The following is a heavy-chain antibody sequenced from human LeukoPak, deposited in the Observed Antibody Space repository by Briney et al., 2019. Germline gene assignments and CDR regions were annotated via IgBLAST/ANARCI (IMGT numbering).Heavy chain of an antibody. Sequence: PSETLSLTCTVSGGSISSGGYYWGWIRQHPGKGLEWIGYIYYSGSSYYNPSLKSRVTISVDTSKNQFSLKLSSVTAADTAVYYCARSSIAVAGNYFDYWGQGTLVTVSS. J-gene: IGHJ4*02. V-gene: IGHV4-31*03. CDR2: IYYSGSS. D-gene: IGHD6-19*01. CDR1: GGSISSGGYY. CDR3: ARSSIAVAGNYFDY.